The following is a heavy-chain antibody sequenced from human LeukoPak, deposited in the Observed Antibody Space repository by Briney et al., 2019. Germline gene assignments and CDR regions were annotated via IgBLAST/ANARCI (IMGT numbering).Heavy chain of an antibody. Sequence: SETLSLTCTVSGGSVSTSDYYWGWIRQSPVKGLEWIGDVFYTGKTNYNPSLRGRATMSIDTSKNQFSLKLTYVTAADTAVYYCARVFDSWGQGTLVTVSS. CDR3: ARVFDS. CDR1: GGSVSTSDYY. CDR2: VFYTGKT. J-gene: IGHJ4*02. V-gene: IGHV4-39*07.